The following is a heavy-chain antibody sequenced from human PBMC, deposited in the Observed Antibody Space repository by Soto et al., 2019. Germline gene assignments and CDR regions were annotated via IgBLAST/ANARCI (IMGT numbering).Heavy chain of an antibody. D-gene: IGHD3-22*01. Sequence: PSETLSLTCTVSGGSISSYYWSWIRQPPGKGLEWIGDIYYSGSTNYNPSLKSRVTISVDTSKNQFYLKLSSVTDADTAVYYCARGQYYASSGFAFDIWGQGTMVTVSS. CDR1: GGSISSYY. V-gene: IGHV4-59*01. J-gene: IGHJ3*02. CDR2: IYYSGST. CDR3: ARGQYYASSGFAFDI.